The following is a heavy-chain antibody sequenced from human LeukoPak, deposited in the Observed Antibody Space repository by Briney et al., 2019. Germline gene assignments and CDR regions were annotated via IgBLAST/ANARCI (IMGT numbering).Heavy chain of an antibody. V-gene: IGHV4-30-2*01. D-gene: IGHD6-13*01. CDR1: GGSISSGGYS. Sequence: PSETLSLTCAVSGGSISSGGYSWSWIRQPPGTGLEWIGYIYHSGSTYYNPSLKSRVTISVDRSKNQFSLELSSVTAADTAVYYCARGDQQNWFDPWGQGTLVTVSS. CDR2: IYHSGST. J-gene: IGHJ5*02. CDR3: ARGDQQNWFDP.